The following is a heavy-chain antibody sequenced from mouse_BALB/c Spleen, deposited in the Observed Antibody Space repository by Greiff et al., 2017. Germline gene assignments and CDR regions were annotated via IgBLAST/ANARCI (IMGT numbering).Heavy chain of an antibody. D-gene: IGHD1-1*01. CDR1: GFAFSSYD. Sequence: EVQRVESGGGLVKPGGSLKLSCAASGFAFSSYDMSWVRQTPEKRLEWVAYISSGGGSTYYPDTVKGRFTISRDNAKNTLYLQMSSLKSEDTAMYYCARHDGYGSSYWFAYWGQGTLVTVSA. V-gene: IGHV5-12-1*01. CDR2: ISSGGGST. CDR3: ARHDGYGSSYWFAY. J-gene: IGHJ3*01.